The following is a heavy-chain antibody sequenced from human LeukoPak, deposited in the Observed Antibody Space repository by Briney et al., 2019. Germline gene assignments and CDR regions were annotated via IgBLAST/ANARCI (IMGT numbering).Heavy chain of an antibody. Sequence: GGSLRLSCAASGFTFSSYWMSWVRQAPGKGLEWVANIKQDGSEKYYVDSVKGRFTISRDNAKNSLYLQMNSLRAEDTAVYYCARALGYCTNGACYTWFDPWGQGTLVTASS. CDR1: GFTFSSYW. V-gene: IGHV3-7*01. J-gene: IGHJ5*02. D-gene: IGHD2-8*01. CDR2: IKQDGSEK. CDR3: ARALGYCTNGACYTWFDP.